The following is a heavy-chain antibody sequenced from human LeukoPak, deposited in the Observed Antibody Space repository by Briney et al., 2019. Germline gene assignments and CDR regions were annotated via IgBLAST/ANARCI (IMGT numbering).Heavy chain of an antibody. CDR3: ARALGYTSGFPFDA. Sequence: PSETLSLTCTVSGGSISSSSYYWSWIRQHPGKGLEWLGFIYHSGSLYYNPSLRSRVSISLDMSRRQFSLSLSSVTAADTAVYYCARALGYTSGFPFDAWGQGALVTVSS. J-gene: IGHJ4*02. CDR2: IYHSGSL. D-gene: IGHD5-18*01. CDR1: GGSISSSSYY. V-gene: IGHV4-31*03.